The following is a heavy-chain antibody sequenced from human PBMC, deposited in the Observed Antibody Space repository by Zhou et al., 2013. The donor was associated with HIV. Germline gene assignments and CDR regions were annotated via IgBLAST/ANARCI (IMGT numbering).Heavy chain of an antibody. Sequence: QVQLVQSGAEVKKPGASVRVSCKASGYNFTNYFMHWVRQAPGQGPEWMGIINPRGGKTNYAQRFRGRMSVSRDTSTTTVYMDLNSLTSDDTAVYYCSRVGFDYVGPREPGSPSPQ. CDR2: INPRGGKT. D-gene: IGHD3-16*01. J-gene: IGHJ4*02. CDR3: SRVGFDY. V-gene: IGHV1-46*01. CDR1: GYNFTNYF.